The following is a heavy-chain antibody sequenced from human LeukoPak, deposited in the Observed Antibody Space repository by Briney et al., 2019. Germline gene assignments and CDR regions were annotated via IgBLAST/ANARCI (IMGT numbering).Heavy chain of an antibody. CDR3: ARGVPQYDFWSGPSRNYYYYYMDV. J-gene: IGHJ6*03. CDR1: GGSFSGYY. Sequence: SSETLSLTCAVYGGSFSGYYWSWIRQPPGKGLEWIGEINHSGSTNYNPSLKSRVTISVDTSKNQFSLKLSSVTAADTAVYYCARGVPQYDFWSGPSRNYYYYYMDVWGKGTTVTVSS. CDR2: INHSGST. D-gene: IGHD3-3*01. V-gene: IGHV4-34*01.